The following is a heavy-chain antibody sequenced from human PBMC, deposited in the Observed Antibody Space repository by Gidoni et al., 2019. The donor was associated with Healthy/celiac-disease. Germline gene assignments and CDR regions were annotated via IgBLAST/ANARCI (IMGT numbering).Heavy chain of an antibody. D-gene: IGHD3-9*01. Sequence: EVQLVESGGGLVQPGGSLRLSCAASGFTFSDHYMDWVRQAPGKGLEWVGRTRNKANSYTTEYAASVKGRFTISRDDSKNSLYLQMNSLKTEDTAVYYCASLYIRPSRYDILTGPTEYWGQGTLVTVSS. CDR3: ASLYIRPSRYDILTGPTEY. CDR2: TRNKANSYTT. CDR1: GFTFSDHY. V-gene: IGHV3-72*01. J-gene: IGHJ4*02.